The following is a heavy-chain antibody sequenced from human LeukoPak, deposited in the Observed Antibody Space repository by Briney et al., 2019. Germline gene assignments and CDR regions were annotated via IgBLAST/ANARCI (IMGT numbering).Heavy chain of an antibody. CDR3: ARDQRSSYTYYFED. V-gene: IGHV1-2*02. Sequence: ASVKVSCKASGYTFTDYHLHWVRQAPGQGLEWMGWINPTSGATNYPPRFQGGVTMTRDTSISTAYMDLTRLTSDDTAVYYCARDQRSSYTYYFEDWGQGTLVTVSS. J-gene: IGHJ4*02. CDR1: GYTFTDYH. CDR2: INPTSGAT. D-gene: IGHD3-16*01.